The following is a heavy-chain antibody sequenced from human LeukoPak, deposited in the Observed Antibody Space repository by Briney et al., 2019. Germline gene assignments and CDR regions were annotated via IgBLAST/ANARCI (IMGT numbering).Heavy chain of an antibody. J-gene: IGHJ6*02. V-gene: IGHV1-69*04. Sequence: SVKVSCKASGGTFSSYAISWVRQAPGQGLEWMGRIIPIFGIANYAQKFQGRVTITADKSTSTAYMELSSLRSEDTAVYYCARVGVAVHNYYYYGMDVWGQGTTVTVSS. CDR2: IIPIFGIA. CDR1: GGTFSSYA. CDR3: ARVGVAVHNYYYYGMDV. D-gene: IGHD2-15*01.